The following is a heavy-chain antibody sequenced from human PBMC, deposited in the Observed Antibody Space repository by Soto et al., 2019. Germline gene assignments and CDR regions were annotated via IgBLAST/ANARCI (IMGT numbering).Heavy chain of an antibody. V-gene: IGHV3-23*01. D-gene: IGHD2-8*01. CDR2: ISGSGGST. CDR1: GFTFSSYT. Sequence: QPGGSLRLSCAASGFTFSSYTMSWVRQAPGKGLEWVSAISGSGGSTYYADSVKGRFTISRDNSKNTLYLQMNSLRAEDTAVYYCAKGAIVLMVYAIKAYGMDVWGQGTTVTVSS. CDR3: AKGAIVLMVYAIKAYGMDV. J-gene: IGHJ6*02.